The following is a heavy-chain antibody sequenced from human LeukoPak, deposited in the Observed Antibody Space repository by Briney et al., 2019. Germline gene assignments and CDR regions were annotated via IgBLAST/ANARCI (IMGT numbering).Heavy chain of an antibody. Sequence: SETLSLTCTVSGGSISSSSYYWGWIRQPPGKGLEWIGSIYYSGSTYYNPSLKSRVTISVDTSKNQFSLKLSSVTAADTAVYYCARQGRGDGSGLDYWGQGTLVTVSP. CDR1: GGSISSSSYY. J-gene: IGHJ4*02. D-gene: IGHD3-22*01. CDR2: IYYSGST. V-gene: IGHV4-39*01. CDR3: ARQGRGDGSGLDY.